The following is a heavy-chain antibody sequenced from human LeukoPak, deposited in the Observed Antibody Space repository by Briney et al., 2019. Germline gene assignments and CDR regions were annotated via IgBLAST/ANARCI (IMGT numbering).Heavy chain of an antibody. CDR3: AKDPAICSSTSCYEGRAY. D-gene: IGHD2-2*01. J-gene: IGHJ4*02. CDR2: ISGSGGST. CDR1: GFTFSSYA. Sequence: GGSLRLSCAASGFTFSSYAMSWVRQAPGKGLEWVSAISGSGGSTYYADSVKGRFTISRDNSKNTLYLQMNSLRAEDTAVYYCAKDPAICSSTSCYEGRAYWGQGTLVTVSS. V-gene: IGHV3-23*01.